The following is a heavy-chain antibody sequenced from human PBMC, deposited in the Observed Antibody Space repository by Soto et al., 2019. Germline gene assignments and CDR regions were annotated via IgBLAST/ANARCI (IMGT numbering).Heavy chain of an antibody. D-gene: IGHD6-13*01. Sequence: GESLKISCQASGDTFTPYWIRWVRQMPGKGLEWMGRIDPSDSYTNYSPSFRGHVTISVDKSINTACLHWSSLKASDTAMYYCARHPSAPAGLGPWCQGTLVTVSS. J-gene: IGHJ5*02. CDR2: IDPSDSYT. CDR3: ARHPSAPAGLGP. CDR1: GDTFTPYW. V-gene: IGHV5-10-1*01.